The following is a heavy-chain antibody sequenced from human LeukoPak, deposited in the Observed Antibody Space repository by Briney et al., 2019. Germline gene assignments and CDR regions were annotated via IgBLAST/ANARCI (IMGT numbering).Heavy chain of an antibody. Sequence: ASETLSLTCTVSGGSISSYYWSWIRQPPGKGLGGIGYIYYSGSTNYNPSLKSRVTISVDTSKNQFSLKLSSVTAADTAVYYCAGYSSSWPFDYWGQGTLVTVSS. CDR2: IYYSGST. J-gene: IGHJ4*02. CDR1: GGSISSYY. D-gene: IGHD6-13*01. V-gene: IGHV4-59*01. CDR3: AGYSSSWPFDY.